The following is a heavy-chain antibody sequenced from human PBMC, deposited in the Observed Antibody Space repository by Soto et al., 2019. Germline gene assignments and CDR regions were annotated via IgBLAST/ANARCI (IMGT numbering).Heavy chain of an antibody. Sequence: QVQLVQSGAEVKKPGASVKVSCKASGYTFTSYGISWVRQAPGQGLEWMGWINPYNGNTNYAQKLQGRVTMTTDTSTNTAYMELRSLRPDDTAVYSCARDWFGIDYWGQGTLVTVSS. CDR1: GYTFTSYG. CDR2: INPYNGNT. CDR3: ARDWFGIDY. J-gene: IGHJ4*02. V-gene: IGHV1-18*01. D-gene: IGHD3-16*01.